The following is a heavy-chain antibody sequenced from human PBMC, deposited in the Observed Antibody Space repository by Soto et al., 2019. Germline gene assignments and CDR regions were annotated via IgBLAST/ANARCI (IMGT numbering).Heavy chain of an antibody. Sequence: GGSLRLSCAASGFTFSSYGIHWVRQAPGKGLECVSVISYDGINKYYADSVKGRFTISRDNSENTLYLQMNSLRAEDTAVYYCAKSVYNWNDGFFDYWGQGTLVTVSS. D-gene: IGHD1-1*01. CDR2: ISYDGINK. J-gene: IGHJ4*02. V-gene: IGHV3-30*18. CDR1: GFTFSSYG. CDR3: AKSVYNWNDGFFDY.